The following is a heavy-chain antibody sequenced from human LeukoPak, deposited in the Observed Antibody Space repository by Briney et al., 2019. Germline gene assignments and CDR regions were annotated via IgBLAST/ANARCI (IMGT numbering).Heavy chain of an antibody. V-gene: IGHV4-59*01. J-gene: IGHJ4*02. CDR3: ARTIVVVPAAMVRGAAFDY. Sequence: PSETLSLTCTVSGGSISSYYWSWIRQPPGKGLEWIGYIYYSGSTNYNPSLKSRVTISVDTSKNQFSLKLSSVPAADTAVYYCARTIVVVPAAMVRGAAFDYWGQGTLVTVSS. CDR2: IYYSGST. CDR1: GGSISSYY. D-gene: IGHD2-2*01.